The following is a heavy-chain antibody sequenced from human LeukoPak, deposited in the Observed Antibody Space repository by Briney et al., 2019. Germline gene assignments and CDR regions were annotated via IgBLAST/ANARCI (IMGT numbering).Heavy chain of an antibody. J-gene: IGHJ6*03. V-gene: IGHV1-8*01. CDR2: MNPNSGNT. Sequence: ASVKVSCKASGYTFTSYDINWVRQATGQGLEWMGWMNPNSGNTGYAQKFQGRVTMTRNTSISTAYMELSSLRSEDTAVYYCARSYYDYIWGSYRLVNYYYYKDVWGKGTTVTVSS. CDR3: ARSYYDYIWGSYRLVNYYYYKDV. D-gene: IGHD3-16*02. CDR1: GYTFTSYD.